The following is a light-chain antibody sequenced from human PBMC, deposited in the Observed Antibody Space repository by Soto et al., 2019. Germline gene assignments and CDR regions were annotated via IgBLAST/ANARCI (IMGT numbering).Light chain of an antibody. V-gene: IGKV2-28*01. Sequence: DIVMTQSPLSLPVTPGEPASISCRSSQSLLHSNGYNYLDWYLQKPGQSHQLLIYLGSNRASGVPDRFSGSGSGTDFTLKISRVEAEDVRVYYCMQALQTPRTFGQGTKVEIK. CDR2: LGS. CDR3: MQALQTPRT. CDR1: QSLLHSNGYNY. J-gene: IGKJ1*01.